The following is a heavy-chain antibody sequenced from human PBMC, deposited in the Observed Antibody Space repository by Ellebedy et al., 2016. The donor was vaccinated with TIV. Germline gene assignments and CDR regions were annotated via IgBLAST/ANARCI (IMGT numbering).Heavy chain of an antibody. Sequence: GGSLRLXXAASGFTFSSYGMHWVRQAPGKGLEWVAVIWYDGSNKYYADSVKGRFTISRDNSKNTLYLQMNSLRAEDTAVYYCGRIPQDYWGQGTLVTVSS. CDR2: IWYDGSNK. V-gene: IGHV3-33*01. J-gene: IGHJ4*02. CDR1: GFTFSSYG. CDR3: GRIPQDY.